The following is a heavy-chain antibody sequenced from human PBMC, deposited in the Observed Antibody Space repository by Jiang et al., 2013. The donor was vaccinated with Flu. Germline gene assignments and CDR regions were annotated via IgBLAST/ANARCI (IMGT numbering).Heavy chain of an antibody. CDR1: GGTFSSYA. CDR2: IIPILGIA. V-gene: IGHV1-69*04. Sequence: GAEVKKPGSSVKVSCKASGGTFSSYAISWVRQAPGQGLEWMGRIIPILGIANYAQKFQGRVTITADKSTSTAYMELSSLRSEDTAVYYCARDSRITIFGVATNADAFDIWGQGTMVTVSS. D-gene: IGHD3-3*01. J-gene: IGHJ3*02. CDR3: ARDSRITIFGVATNADAFDI.